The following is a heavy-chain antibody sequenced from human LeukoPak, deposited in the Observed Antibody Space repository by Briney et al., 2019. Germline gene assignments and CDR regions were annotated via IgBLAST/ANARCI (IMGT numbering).Heavy chain of an antibody. V-gene: IGHV3-48*03. Sequence: PGGSWGPSGEPPGFAFVVLEMNWFRRAPGRDLKCLPHISTTGGTIYYSDSVKGRFTISRDNAENSLHLQMNSLRAEDTGVYYCARNSGLGDPIPDSWGQGTLVTVSS. J-gene: IGHJ4*02. CDR2: ISTTGGTI. D-gene: IGHD3-10*01. CDR3: ARNSGLGDPIPDS. CDR1: GFAFVVLE.